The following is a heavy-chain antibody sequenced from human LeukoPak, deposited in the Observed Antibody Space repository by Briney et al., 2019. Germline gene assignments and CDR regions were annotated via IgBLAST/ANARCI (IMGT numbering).Heavy chain of an antibody. Sequence: SETLSLTCTVSGGSISNYYWYWIRQPPGKGLECIGYIYHSGSTNYNPSLKSRVTISVDTSKNQISLKLRSVTAADTAVYYCAREVGLGMYNWFDPWGQGTLVTVSS. J-gene: IGHJ5*02. D-gene: IGHD3-16*01. V-gene: IGHV4-59*01. CDR3: AREVGLGMYNWFDP. CDR2: IYHSGST. CDR1: GGSISNYY.